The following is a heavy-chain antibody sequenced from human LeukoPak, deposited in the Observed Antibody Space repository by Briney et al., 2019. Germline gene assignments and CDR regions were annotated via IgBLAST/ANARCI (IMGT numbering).Heavy chain of an antibody. V-gene: IGHV5-51*01. D-gene: IGHD3-22*01. J-gene: IGHJ5*02. CDR3: ARSITMKYGFDP. CDR1: GYSFSSYS. Sequence: GESLKIACKASGYSFSSYSIAWVRQMPGKGLEWMGIIYPGDSDTRYSPSFQGQVTISADKSISTAYLQWSSLKASDTAMYYCARSITMKYGFDPWGQGTLVTVSS. CDR2: IYPGDSDT.